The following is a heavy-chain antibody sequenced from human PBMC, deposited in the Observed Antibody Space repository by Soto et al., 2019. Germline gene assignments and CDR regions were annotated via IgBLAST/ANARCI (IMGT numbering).Heavy chain of an antibody. CDR1: RFIFSGYG. D-gene: IGHD1-26*01. Sequence: QVQLVESGGGVAQPGTSLRLSCAAPRFIFSGYGMHWVRPAPGKGLELVAVIWFDGGNKHYADSVNGRFTISRDNSRNTRYLKMNRLRAVDTAVYYCARDGVGGTTYFGYFYCCCQGALVTVSS. CDR3: ARDGVGGTTYFGYFYC. V-gene: IGHV3-33*01. CDR2: IWFDGGNK. J-gene: IGHJ4*02.